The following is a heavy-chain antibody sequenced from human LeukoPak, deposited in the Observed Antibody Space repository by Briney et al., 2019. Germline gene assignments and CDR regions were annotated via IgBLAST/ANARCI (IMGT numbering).Heavy chain of an antibody. CDR2: IKSSGSSI. D-gene: IGHD3-22*01. CDR3: ARSRYDGSGYYGIIDY. J-gene: IGHJ4*02. V-gene: IGHV3-48*03. Sequence: GGSLRLSCATSGFTFGYYEMNWVRQAPGKGLEWVSYIKSSGSSIYYADSVKGRFTISRDNAKNSLYLQMNSLRGEDTAVYYCARSRYDGSGYYGIIDYWGQGTLVTVSS. CDR1: GFTFGYYE.